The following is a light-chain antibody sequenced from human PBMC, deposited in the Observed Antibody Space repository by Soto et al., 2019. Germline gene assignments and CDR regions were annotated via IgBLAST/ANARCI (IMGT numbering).Light chain of an antibody. J-gene: IGKJ1*01. CDR2: KAS. CDR1: QTISSW. V-gene: IGKV1-5*03. Sequence: DIQMTHSPSTLSGSVGDRFTITCRASQTISSWLAWYQQKPGKAPKLLIYKASTLKSGVPSRFSGSGSGTEFTLTISSLQPDDFATYYCQHYNSYSEAFGQVTKVDIK. CDR3: QHYNSYSEA.